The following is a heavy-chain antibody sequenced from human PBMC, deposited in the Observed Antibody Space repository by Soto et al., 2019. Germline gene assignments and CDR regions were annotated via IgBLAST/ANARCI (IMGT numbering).Heavy chain of an antibody. J-gene: IGHJ4*02. D-gene: IGHD6-13*01. CDR3: ARDSQYSTSWQRFDS. Sequence: QVQLVQSGVEVKKPGASVKVSCTASGYTFTNYAISWVRQAPGRGLEWMGWVNTYNGNPNYAQIFQGRVTMTTDTSTGTPYMELRSLKPDDSAVYYCARDSQYSTSWQRFDSWGQGTLVTVSS. V-gene: IGHV1-18*01. CDR2: VNTYNGNP. CDR1: GYTFTNYA.